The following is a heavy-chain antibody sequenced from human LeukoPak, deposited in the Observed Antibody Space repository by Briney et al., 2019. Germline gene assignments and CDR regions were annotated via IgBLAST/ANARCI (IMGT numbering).Heavy chain of an antibody. CDR1: GFTFSSYS. CDR3: ASSEDILTGYYSIGGDY. CDR2: ISSSSSTI. J-gene: IGHJ4*02. V-gene: IGHV3-48*04. D-gene: IGHD3-9*01. Sequence: GGSLRLSCAASGFTFSSYSMNWVRQAPGKGLEWVSYISSSSSTIYYADSVKGRFTISRDNAKNSLYLQMNSLRAEDTAVYYCASSEDILTGYYSIGGDYWGQGTLVTVSS.